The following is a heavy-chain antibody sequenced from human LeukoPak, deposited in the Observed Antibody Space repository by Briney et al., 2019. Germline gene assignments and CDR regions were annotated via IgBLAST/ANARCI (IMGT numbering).Heavy chain of an antibody. CDR3: ARGRRTAVVTDFDY. CDR2: IHYSGSS. CDR1: GGSISSYY. J-gene: IGHJ4*02. D-gene: IGHD2-21*02. Sequence: SETLTLTCTVSGGSISSYYWTWVRQPPGKGLEWIGYIHYSGSSRSHPSLNSRVTMSVDTSKSQFSLKLTSVTAADTAVYYCARGRRTAVVTDFDYWGQGTLVTVSS. V-gene: IGHV4-59*01.